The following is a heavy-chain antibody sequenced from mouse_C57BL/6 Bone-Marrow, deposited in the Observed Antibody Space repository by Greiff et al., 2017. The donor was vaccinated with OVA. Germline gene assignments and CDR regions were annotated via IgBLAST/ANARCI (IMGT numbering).Heavy chain of an antibody. Sequence: QVQLKQSGAELMKPGASVKLSCKATGYTFTGYWIEWVKQRPGHGLEWIGEILPGSGSTNYNEKFKGKATFTADTSSNTAYMQLSSLTTEDSAIYYGARRAFYPKITCDYAYFDYWGQGTTLTVSS. CDR1: GYTFTGYW. CDR2: ILPGSGST. J-gene: IGHJ2*01. D-gene: IGHD2-4*01. V-gene: IGHV1-9*01. CDR3: ARRAFYPKITCDYAYFDY.